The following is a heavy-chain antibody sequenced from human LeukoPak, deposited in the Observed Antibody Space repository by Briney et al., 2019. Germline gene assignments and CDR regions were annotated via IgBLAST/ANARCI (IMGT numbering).Heavy chain of an antibody. V-gene: IGHV4-59*10. CDR3: ARQWPYWCFDL. CDR2: VYSRGST. CDR1: GGSFSGYY. J-gene: IGHJ2*01. D-gene: IGHD6-19*01. Sequence: SETLSLTCAVYGGSFSGYYWSWIRQPAGKGLEWIGRVYSRGSTNYNPSLKSRVTISVDTFKSQFSLKLSSVTAADTAVYYCARQWPYWCFDLWGRGTLVTVSS.